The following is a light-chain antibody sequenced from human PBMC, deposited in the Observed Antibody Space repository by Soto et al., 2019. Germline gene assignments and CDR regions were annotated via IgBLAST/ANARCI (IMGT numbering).Light chain of an antibody. Sequence: DIQMTQSPSSLSASVGDRVTITCRASQSISSYLNWYHQKPGKAPKLLIYAASSLQSGVLSRFSGSGSGTDFTLTISSLQPEDFATYYCQQSYSTTITFGQGTRLEIK. V-gene: IGKV1-39*01. CDR2: AAS. CDR1: QSISSY. CDR3: QQSYSTTIT. J-gene: IGKJ5*01.